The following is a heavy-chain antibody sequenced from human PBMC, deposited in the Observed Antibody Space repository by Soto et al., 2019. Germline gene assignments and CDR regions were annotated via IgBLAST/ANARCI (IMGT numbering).Heavy chain of an antibody. CDR1: GGSISSYY. Sequence: SETLSLTCTVSGGSISSYYCSWIRQPPGKGLEWIGYIYYSGSTNYNPSLKSRVTISVDTSKNQFSLKLSSVTAADTAVYYCAGSSFWSGYYTYWFDPWGRGTLVTVSS. CDR3: AGSSFWSGYYTYWFDP. CDR2: IYYSGST. V-gene: IGHV4-59*01. J-gene: IGHJ5*02. D-gene: IGHD3-3*01.